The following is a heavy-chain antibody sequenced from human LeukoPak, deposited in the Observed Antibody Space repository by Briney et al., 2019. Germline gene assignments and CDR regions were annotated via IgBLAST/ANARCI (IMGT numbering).Heavy chain of an antibody. V-gene: IGHV1-69*01. D-gene: IGHD5-12*01. J-gene: IGHJ4*02. CDR3: ARDHSGCLDY. CDR2: IIPIFGTA. Sequence: XPGXXLEWMGGIIPIFGTANYAQKFQGRVTITADESTSTAYMELSSLRSEDTAVYYCARDHSGCLDYWGQGTLVTVSS.